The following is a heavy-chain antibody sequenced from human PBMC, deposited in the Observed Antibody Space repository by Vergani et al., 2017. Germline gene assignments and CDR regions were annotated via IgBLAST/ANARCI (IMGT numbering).Heavy chain of an antibody. CDR3: ASRDITIFGVVIIRGYYYYGMDV. V-gene: IGHV1-69*01. CDR2: IIPIFGTA. D-gene: IGHD3-3*01. J-gene: IGHJ6*02. Sequence: QVQLVQSGAEVKKPGSSVKVSCKASGGTFSSYAISWVRQAPGQGLEWMGGIIPIFGTANYAQKFQGRVTITADESTSTAYMELSSQRSEDTAVYYCASRDITIFGVVIIRGYYYYGMDVWGQGTTVTVSS. CDR1: GGTFSSYA.